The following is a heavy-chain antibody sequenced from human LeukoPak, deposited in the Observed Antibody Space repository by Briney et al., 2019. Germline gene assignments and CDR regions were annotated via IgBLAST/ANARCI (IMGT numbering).Heavy chain of an antibody. D-gene: IGHD2-2*01. V-gene: IGHV5-51*01. CDR1: GYSFTSYW. CDR3: ARLVGYCSSTSCLGHYYYMDV. J-gene: IGHJ6*03. Sequence: GESLQISCQGSGYSFTSYWIGWVRPMPGKGLEWMGIIYPGDSDTRYSPSFQGQVTISADKSISTAYLQWSSLKASDTAMYYCARLVGYCSSTSCLGHYYYMDVWGKGTTVTVSS. CDR2: IYPGDSDT.